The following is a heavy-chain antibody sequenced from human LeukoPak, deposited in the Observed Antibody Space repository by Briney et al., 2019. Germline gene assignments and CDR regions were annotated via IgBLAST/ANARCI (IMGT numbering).Heavy chain of an antibody. D-gene: IGHD5-12*01. CDR3: ARRRGYSGYDLDY. CDR1: GFTVSSNY. J-gene: IGHJ4*02. V-gene: IGHV3-66*04. CDR2: IYSGGST. Sequence: GGSLRLSCAAAGFTVSSNYMSWIRQAPGKGLEWVSVIYSGGSTYYADSVKGRFTISRDNSKNTLYLQMNSLRAEDTAVYYCARRRGYSGYDLDYWGQGTLVTVSS.